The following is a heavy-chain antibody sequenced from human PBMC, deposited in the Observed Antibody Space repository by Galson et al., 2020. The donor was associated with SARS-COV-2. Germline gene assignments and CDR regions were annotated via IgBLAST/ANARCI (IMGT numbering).Heavy chain of an antibody. CDR1: GGSISSGGYY. D-gene: IGHD3-22*01. CDR3: ARQCSSGFNWFDP. CDR2: IYYSGST. Sequence: SETLSLTCTVSGGSISSGGYYWSWIRQHPGKGLEWIGYIYYSGSTYYNPSLKSRVTISVDTSKNQFSLKLSSVTAADTAVYYCARQCSSGFNWFDPWGQGTLVTVSS. V-gene: IGHV4-31*03. J-gene: IGHJ5*02.